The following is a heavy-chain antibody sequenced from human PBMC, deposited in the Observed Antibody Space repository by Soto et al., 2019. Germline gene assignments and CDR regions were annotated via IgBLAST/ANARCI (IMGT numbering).Heavy chain of an antibody. CDR3: ATYEGIVASDAFDI. CDR1: GFTFSSYW. Sequence: GGSLRLSCAASGFTFSSYWMSWVRQAPGKGLEWVANIKQDGSEKYYVDSVKGRFTISRDSAKNSLYLQMNSLRAEDTAVYYCATYEGIVASDAFDIWGQGTMVTVS. D-gene: IGHD3-22*01. J-gene: IGHJ3*02. CDR2: IKQDGSEK. V-gene: IGHV3-7*02.